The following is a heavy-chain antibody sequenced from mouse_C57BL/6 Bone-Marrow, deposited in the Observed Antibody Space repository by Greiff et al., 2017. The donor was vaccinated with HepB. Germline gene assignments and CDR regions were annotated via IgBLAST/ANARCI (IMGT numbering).Heavy chain of an antibody. J-gene: IGHJ3*01. D-gene: IGHD6-1*01. CDR2: IRSKSNNYAT. V-gene: IGHV10-1*01. CDR3: VRQNSAWFAY. CDR1: GFSFNTYA. Sequence: EVHLVESGGGLVQPKGSLKLSCAASGFSFNTYAMNWVRQAPGKGLEWVARIRSKSNNYATYYADSVKDRFTISRDDSESMLYLQMNNLKTEDTAMYYCVRQNSAWFAYWGQGTLVTVSA.